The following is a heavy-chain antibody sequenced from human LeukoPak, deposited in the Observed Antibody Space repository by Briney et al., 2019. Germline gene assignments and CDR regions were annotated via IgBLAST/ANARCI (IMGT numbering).Heavy chain of an antibody. CDR3: AREITGTRGVDY. V-gene: IGHV4-4*07. Sequence: SETLSLTCTVSGDSFSSYFWSWIRQPAGKGLEWIGRMYTSGITNSNPSLKSRVTMSVDTSKNQFSLNLTSVTAADTAVYYCAREITGTRGVDYWGQGTLVTVSS. D-gene: IGHD1-7*01. CDR2: MYTSGIT. CDR1: GDSFSSYF. J-gene: IGHJ4*02.